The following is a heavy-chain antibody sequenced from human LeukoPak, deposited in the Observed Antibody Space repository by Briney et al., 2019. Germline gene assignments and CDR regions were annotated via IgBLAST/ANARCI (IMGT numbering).Heavy chain of an antibody. CDR3: ARHPSNPYGGDAFDI. V-gene: IGHV5-51*01. CDR2: IYPGDSDT. CDR1: GYSFSSYW. J-gene: IGHJ3*02. Sequence: GESLKISCKGSGYSFSSYWIAWVRQMPGKGLEWMGIIYPGDSDTRYSPSFQGQVTISADKSISTAYPQWSSLKASDTAMYYCARHPSNPYGGDAFDIWGQGTMVTVSP. D-gene: IGHD3-16*01.